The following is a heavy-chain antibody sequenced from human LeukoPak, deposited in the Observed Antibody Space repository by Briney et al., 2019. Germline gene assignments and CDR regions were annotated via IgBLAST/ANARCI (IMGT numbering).Heavy chain of an antibody. V-gene: IGHV3-74*01. D-gene: IGHD1-7*01. Sequence: GGSLRLSCAASGFTFDDYAMHWVRQAPGKGLVWVSCLNSDGSSTRYADSVRGRFTISRDNAKNTLYLQMNSLRAEDTAVYYCATGNYHAFDIWGQGTMVTVSS. CDR3: ATGNYHAFDI. CDR1: GFTFDDYA. J-gene: IGHJ3*02. CDR2: LNSDGSST.